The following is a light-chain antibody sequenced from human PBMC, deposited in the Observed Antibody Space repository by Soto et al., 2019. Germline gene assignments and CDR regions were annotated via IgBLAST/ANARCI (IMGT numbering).Light chain of an antibody. CDR2: GAS. CDR3: QQYDSSPRT. Sequence: ELVLTQSPATLSLSPGERATLSCRASQSLSSSSLAWYQQKPGQAPRLLISGASSRAADIPDRFSGSGSGTDCTLTINRLEPEDGAVYYGQQYDSSPRTFGQGTKVDIK. CDR1: QSLSSSS. J-gene: IGKJ1*01. V-gene: IGKV3-20*01.